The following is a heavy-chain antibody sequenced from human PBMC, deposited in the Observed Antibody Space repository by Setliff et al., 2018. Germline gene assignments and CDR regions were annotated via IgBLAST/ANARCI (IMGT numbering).Heavy chain of an antibody. D-gene: IGHD5-12*01. V-gene: IGHV4-39*07. CDR3: ARHLWGRWMATSSDYFDY. Sequence: SETLSLTCTVSGGSVSSASHYWGWIRQSPGKGLEWLGSLFHTGTPYYNPSLQSRLTMSVDTSNNQFSLKLNSVTADDAAVYYCARHLWGRWMATSSDYFDYWGQGSQVTVSS. J-gene: IGHJ4*02. CDR1: GGSVSSASHY. CDR2: LFHTGTP.